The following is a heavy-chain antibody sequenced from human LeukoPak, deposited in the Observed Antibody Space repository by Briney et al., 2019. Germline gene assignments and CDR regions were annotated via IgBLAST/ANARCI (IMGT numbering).Heavy chain of an antibody. J-gene: IGHJ4*02. V-gene: IGHV3-23*01. CDR3: ARDKGDYHTSGSLFVF. Sequence: GGSLRLSCAASGFTFSTYAMSWVRQAPGKGLEWVSAISGSGGSTYYADSVKGRFTISRDNSKNTLYLQMNSLRAEDTAVYYCARDKGDYHTSGSLFVFGGQGTLVTVSS. CDR2: ISGSGGST. CDR1: GFTFSTYA. D-gene: IGHD3-22*01.